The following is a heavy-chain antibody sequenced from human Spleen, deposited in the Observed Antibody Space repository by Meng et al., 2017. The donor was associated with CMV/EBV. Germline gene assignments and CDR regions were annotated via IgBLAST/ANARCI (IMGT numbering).Heavy chain of an antibody. J-gene: IGHJ5*02. D-gene: IGHD4-17*01. V-gene: IGHV1-2*02. Sequence: QVPPVESGAEVKKPWASVKASCKASGYTFTGYYMHWVRQAPGQGLEWMGCINPNSGDTNYAQKFQGRVTMTRDTSISTAYMELSRLRSDDTAVYYCTRDARLATVTPNWFDPWGQGTLVTVSS. CDR1: GYTFTGYY. CDR3: TRDARLATVTPNWFDP. CDR2: INPNSGDT.